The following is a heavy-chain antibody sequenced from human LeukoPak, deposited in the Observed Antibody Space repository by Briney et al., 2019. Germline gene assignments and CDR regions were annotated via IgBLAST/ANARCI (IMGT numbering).Heavy chain of an antibody. Sequence: SETLSLTCTVSGGSISSSSYYWGWIRQPPGKGLEWIGSIYYSGSTYYNPSLKSRVTISVDTSKNQFSLKLSSVTAADTAVYYCASRGDPSPLSHYYDSSGYWSYWGQGTLVTVSS. V-gene: IGHV4-39*01. CDR1: GGSISSSSYY. CDR3: ASRGDPSPLSHYYDSSGYWSY. J-gene: IGHJ4*02. D-gene: IGHD3-22*01. CDR2: IYYSGST.